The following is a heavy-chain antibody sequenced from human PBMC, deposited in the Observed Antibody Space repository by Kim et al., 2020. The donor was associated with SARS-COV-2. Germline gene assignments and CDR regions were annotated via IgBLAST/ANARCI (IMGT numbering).Heavy chain of an antibody. CDR1: GFMFSNYA. CDR2: ISDSGFRT. Sequence: GGSLRLSCAASGFMFSNYAMSWARQAPGKGLEWVSTISDSGFRTHYADSVKGRVTIFRDNSKSTLFLQMSSLRADDTAVYYCEASDYWGQGALVTVSS. V-gene: IGHV3-23*01. J-gene: IGHJ4*02. CDR3: EASDY.